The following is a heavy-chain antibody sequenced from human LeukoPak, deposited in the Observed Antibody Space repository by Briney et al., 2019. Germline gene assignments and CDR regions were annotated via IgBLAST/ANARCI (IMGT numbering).Heavy chain of an antibody. Sequence: PGGSLRLSCAPSGFTFSSYWMSWVRQAPGKGLEWVANIKQDGSEKYYVDSVKGRFTISRDNAKNSLYLQMNSLRAEDTAVYYCARERPIGFDYWGQGTLVTVSS. CDR3: ARERPIGFDY. V-gene: IGHV3-7*01. CDR1: GFTFSSYW. J-gene: IGHJ4*02. CDR2: IKQDGSEK.